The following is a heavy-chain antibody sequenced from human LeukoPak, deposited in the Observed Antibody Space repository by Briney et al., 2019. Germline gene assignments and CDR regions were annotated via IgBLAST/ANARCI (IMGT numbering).Heavy chain of an antibody. V-gene: IGHV4-39*01. CDR2: IYYSGST. J-gene: IGHJ5*02. D-gene: IGHD1-26*01. CDR1: SGSISSSGYY. CDR3: ARHEYSGSYYGLSWFDP. Sequence: SETLSLTCTVSSGSISSSGYYWGWIRQPPGKGLEWIASIYYSGSTYYNPSLKSRVTISVGTSKNQLSLKLSSLTAADTAVYYCARHEYSGSYYGLSWFDPWGQGTLATVSS.